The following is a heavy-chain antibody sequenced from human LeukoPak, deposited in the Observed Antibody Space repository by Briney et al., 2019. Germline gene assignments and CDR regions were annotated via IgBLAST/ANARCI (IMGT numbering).Heavy chain of an antibody. CDR1: GFTFNNYA. CDR2: ISSSSSYI. CDR3: ASDAIIAAAVSTDY. J-gene: IGHJ4*02. D-gene: IGHD6-13*01. Sequence: GGSLRLSCAASGFTFNNYAMSWVRQAPGKGLEWVSSISSSSSYIYYADSVKGRFTISRDNAKNSLYLQMNSLRAEDTAVYYCASDAIIAAAVSTDYWGQGTLVTVSS. V-gene: IGHV3-21*01.